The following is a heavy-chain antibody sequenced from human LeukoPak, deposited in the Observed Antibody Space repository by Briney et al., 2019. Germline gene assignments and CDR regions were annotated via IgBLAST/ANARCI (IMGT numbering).Heavy chain of an antibody. Sequence: PSETLSLTCTVSGGSISSNNYYWGWIRQPPGKGLEWIGSIYYSGSTYYNPSLKSRVTISVDTSKNQLSLKLSSVTAADTAVYYCASNRGYNYGDSFDYWGQGTLVTVSS. CDR1: GGSISSNNYY. D-gene: IGHD5-18*01. CDR2: IYYSGST. V-gene: IGHV4-39*01. CDR3: ASNRGYNYGDSFDY. J-gene: IGHJ4*02.